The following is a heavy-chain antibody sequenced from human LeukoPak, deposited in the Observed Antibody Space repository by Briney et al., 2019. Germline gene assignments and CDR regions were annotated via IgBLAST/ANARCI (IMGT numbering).Heavy chain of an antibody. CDR2: INHSGST. CDR1: GGSFSGYY. Sequence: SETLSLTCAVYGGSFSGYYWSWIRQPPGKGLEWIGEINHSGSTNYNPSLKSRVTISVDTSKNQFSLKLSSVTAADTAVYYCARGVRVSSSFYYYYYYMDVWGKGTTVTVSS. J-gene: IGHJ6*03. V-gene: IGHV4-34*01. D-gene: IGHD6-6*01. CDR3: ARGVRVSSSFYYYYYYMDV.